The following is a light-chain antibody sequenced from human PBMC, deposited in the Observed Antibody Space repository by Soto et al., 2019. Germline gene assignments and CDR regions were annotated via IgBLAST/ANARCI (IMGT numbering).Light chain of an antibody. CDR1: RNIDKW. CDR3: EQCDGYRT. Sequence: DIPMTQSPSTLSASVGDTVTITCRASRNIDKWLAWYQQKPGKAPKLLISVASNLQSGVPSRFIGSGSGTEFTLTINSLQPDDFATYYCEQCDGYRTFGPGTKVEVK. CDR2: VAS. J-gene: IGKJ1*01. V-gene: IGKV1-5*01.